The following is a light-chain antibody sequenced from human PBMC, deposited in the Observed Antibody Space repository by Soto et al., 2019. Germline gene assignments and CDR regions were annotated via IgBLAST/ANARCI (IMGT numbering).Light chain of an antibody. CDR2: VNSDGSH. CDR1: SGLSSYD. V-gene: IGLV4-69*01. Sequence: QSVLTQSPSASASLGASVKLTCTLGSGLSSYDIAWHQQHPDKGPRYLLKVNSDGSHNKGDGIPDRFSGSSSGAERYLTISSLQSEDEADYYCQTWGTGSKRMFGGGTKLTVL. J-gene: IGLJ3*02. CDR3: QTWGTGSKRM.